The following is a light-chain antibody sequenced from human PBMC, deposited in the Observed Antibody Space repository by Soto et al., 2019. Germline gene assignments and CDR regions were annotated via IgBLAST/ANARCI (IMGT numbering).Light chain of an antibody. CDR3: QQYNNWPPFT. Sequence: EIVMTQSPATLSVSPGERATLSCRASQSVSSNLAWYQQKPGQAPRLLIYGASTRATGLPARFSGSGSGTEFTPPISSLQSEDFAVYYCQQYNNWPPFTFGPGTKVDIK. CDR2: GAS. CDR1: QSVSSN. J-gene: IGKJ3*01. V-gene: IGKV3-15*01.